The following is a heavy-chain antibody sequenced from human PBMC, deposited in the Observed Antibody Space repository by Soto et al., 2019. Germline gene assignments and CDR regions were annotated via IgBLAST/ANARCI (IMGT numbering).Heavy chain of an antibody. Sequence: ASVKVSCKASGYTFTGYYMHWVRQAPGQGLEWMGWINPNSGGTNYAQKFQGRVTMTRDTSISTAYMELSRLRSDDTAVYYCARDLYDFWSAHGWFDPWGQGTMGTVST. V-gene: IGHV1-2*02. CDR2: INPNSGGT. J-gene: IGHJ5*02. CDR1: GYTFTGYY. D-gene: IGHD3-3*01. CDR3: ARDLYDFWSAHGWFDP.